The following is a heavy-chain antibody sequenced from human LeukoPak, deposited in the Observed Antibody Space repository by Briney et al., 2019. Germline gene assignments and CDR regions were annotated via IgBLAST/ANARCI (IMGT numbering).Heavy chain of an antibody. CDR2: INHSGST. CDR3: ARARYGPDY. V-gene: IGHV4-34*01. Sequence: PSETLSLTCAVYGGSFSGYYWSWIRQPAGKGLEWIGEINHSGSTNYNPSLKSRVTISVDTSKNQFSLKLNSVTAADTAVYYCARARYGPDYWGQGTLVTVSS. J-gene: IGHJ4*02. D-gene: IGHD4-17*01. CDR1: GGSFSGYY.